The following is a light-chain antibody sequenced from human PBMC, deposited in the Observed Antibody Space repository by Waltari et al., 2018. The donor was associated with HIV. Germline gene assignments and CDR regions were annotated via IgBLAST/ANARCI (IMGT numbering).Light chain of an antibody. CDR1: QRVLFSATNNNY. Sequence: IVISHSPSPLPVSLGERATIHSKSSQRVLFSATNNNYLAWYQQKPGQSPKLLIYCASTRESGVPDRFSGSGSGTDFTLTISSLRAEDVAVYYCQQYYTTPLTFGGGTKVEIK. CDR3: QQYYTTPLT. V-gene: IGKV4-1*01. CDR2: CAS. J-gene: IGKJ4*01.